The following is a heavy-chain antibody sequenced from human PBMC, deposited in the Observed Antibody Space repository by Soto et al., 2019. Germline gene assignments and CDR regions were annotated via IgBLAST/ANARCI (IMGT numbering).Heavy chain of an antibody. Sequence: EVQLVESGGGLVQPGGSLRLSCAASGFTFSSYWMHWVRQAPGKGLVWVSRINSDGSSTSYADSVKGRFTISRDNAKNRLYVQMNSLRAEDTVVYYCARDRVAAGFDPWGQGTLVTVSS. D-gene: IGHD6-13*01. CDR1: GFTFSSYW. J-gene: IGHJ5*02. CDR2: INSDGSST. CDR3: ARDRVAAGFDP. V-gene: IGHV3-74*01.